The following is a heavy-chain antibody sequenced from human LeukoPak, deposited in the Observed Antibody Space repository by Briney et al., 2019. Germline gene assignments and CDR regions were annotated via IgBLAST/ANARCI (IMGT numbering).Heavy chain of an antibody. CDR1: GYTFTGYY. CDR3: ARSPEYYDFWSGYYGAFDI. Sequence: ASVKVSCKASGYTFTGYYMRWVRQAPGQGLEWMGWINPNSGGTNYAQKFQGRVTMTRDTSISTAYMELSSLRSEDTAVYYCARSPEYYDFWSGYYGAFDIWGQGTMVTVSS. D-gene: IGHD3-3*01. V-gene: IGHV1-2*02. J-gene: IGHJ3*02. CDR2: INPNSGGT.